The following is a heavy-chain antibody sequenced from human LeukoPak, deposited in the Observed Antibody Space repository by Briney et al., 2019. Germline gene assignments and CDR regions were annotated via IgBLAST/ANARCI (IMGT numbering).Heavy chain of an antibody. J-gene: IGHJ4*02. V-gene: IGHV1-69*13. Sequence: SVKVSCKASGGTFSSYAISWVRQAPGQGLEWMGGIIPIFGTANYAQKFQGRVTITADESTSTAYMELSSLRSEDTAVYYCARGHYYGSGSLENFDYWGQGTLVTVSS. CDR2: IIPIFGTA. D-gene: IGHD3-10*01. CDR3: ARGHYYGSGSLENFDY. CDR1: GGTFSSYA.